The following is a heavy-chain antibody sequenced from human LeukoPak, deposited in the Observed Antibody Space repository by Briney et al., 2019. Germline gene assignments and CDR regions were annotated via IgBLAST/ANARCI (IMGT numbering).Heavy chain of an antibody. CDR2: INAGNGNT. CDR1: GYTFTSYA. CDR3: ARVGDDYSNPGRY. Sequence: ASVKVSCKAPGYTFTSYAMHWVRQAPGQRLEWMGWINAGNGNTEYSQKFQGRVTITRDTSASTAYMELSSLRSEDTAVYYCARVGDDYSNPGRYWGQGTLVTVSS. J-gene: IGHJ4*02. V-gene: IGHV1-3*01. D-gene: IGHD4-11*01.